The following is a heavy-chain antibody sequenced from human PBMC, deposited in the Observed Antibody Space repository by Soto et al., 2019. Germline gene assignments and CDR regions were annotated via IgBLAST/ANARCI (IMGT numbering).Heavy chain of an antibody. CDR3: ATLTTVTTFDY. CDR2: IYYSGST. D-gene: IGHD4-17*01. Sequence: SETLSLTCTVSGGSISSGGYYWSWIRQHPGKGLEWIGYIYYSGSTYYNPSLKSRVTISVDTSKNQFSLKLSSVTAADTAVYYCATLTTVTTFDYWGQGTLVTVSS. J-gene: IGHJ4*02. V-gene: IGHV4-31*03. CDR1: GGSISSGGYY.